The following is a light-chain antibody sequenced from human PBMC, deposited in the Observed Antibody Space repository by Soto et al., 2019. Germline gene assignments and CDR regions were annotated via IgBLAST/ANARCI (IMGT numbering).Light chain of an antibody. J-gene: IGKJ1*01. CDR2: GAS. CDR1: XSFRSN. CDR3: QQYGSSPPWT. V-gene: IGKV3-20*01. Sequence: EIVMKQSPATLSASPGEGAPLSSRASXSFRSNLAWYQQKPGQAPSLLIYGASSRATGFPDRFSGSGSGTDFTLTISRLEPEDFAVYYGQQYGSSPPWTFGQGTKVEIK.